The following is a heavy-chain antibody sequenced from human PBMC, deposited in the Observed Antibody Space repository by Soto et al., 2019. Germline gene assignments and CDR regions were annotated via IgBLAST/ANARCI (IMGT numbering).Heavy chain of an antibody. Sequence: GESLKISCKGSGYSFTSYWIGWVRQMPGKGLEWMGIIYPGDSDTRYSPSFQGQGTISADKSISTAYLQWSSLKASDTAMYYCARHLLWFGETKKSDYYYYGMDVWGQGTTVTVSS. CDR3: ARHLLWFGETKKSDYYYYGMDV. D-gene: IGHD3-10*01. V-gene: IGHV5-51*01. CDR2: IYPGDSDT. J-gene: IGHJ6*02. CDR1: GYSFTSYW.